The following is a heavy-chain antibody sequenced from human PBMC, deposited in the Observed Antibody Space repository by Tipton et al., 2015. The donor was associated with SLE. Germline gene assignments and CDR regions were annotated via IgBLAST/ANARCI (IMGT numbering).Heavy chain of an antibody. D-gene: IGHD4-23*01. CDR3: ARTFPYGGFDP. CDR1: GGSFSGYY. J-gene: IGHJ5*02. CDR2: INHSGST. V-gene: IGHV4-34*01. Sequence: LRLSCAVYGGSFSGYYWSWIRQSPGKGLEWIGEINHSGSTNYNPSLKSRVTISVDTSKNQFSLKLSSVTAADTAVYYCARTFPYGGFDPWGQGTLVTVSS.